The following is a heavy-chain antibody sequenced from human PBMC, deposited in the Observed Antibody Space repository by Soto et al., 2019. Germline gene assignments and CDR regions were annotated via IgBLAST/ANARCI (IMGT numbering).Heavy chain of an antibody. CDR3: ARERPHGARLDP. D-gene: IGHD6-6*01. J-gene: IGHJ5*02. Sequence: SETLSLTCTVSGGSISSYYWSWIRQPPGKGLEWIGYIYYSGSTNYNPSLKSRVTISVDTSKNQFSLKLSSVTAADTAVYYCARERPHGARLDPWGQGTLVTVSS. CDR1: GGSISSYY. V-gene: IGHV4-59*12. CDR2: IYYSGST.